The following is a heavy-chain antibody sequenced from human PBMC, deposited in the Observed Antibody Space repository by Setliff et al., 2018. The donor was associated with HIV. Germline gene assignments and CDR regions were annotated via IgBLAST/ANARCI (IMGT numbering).Heavy chain of an antibody. CDR1: GFTFSSYA. V-gene: IGHV3-23*01. Sequence: RLSCAASGFTFSSYAMSWVRQAPGKGLEWVSAISGSGGSTYYADSVKGRFTISRDNSKNTLYLQMNSLRAEDTAVHYCAKDLRATSYYFDYWGQGTLVTVSS. CDR2: ISGSGGST. D-gene: IGHD5-12*01. CDR3: AKDLRATSYYFDY. J-gene: IGHJ4*02.